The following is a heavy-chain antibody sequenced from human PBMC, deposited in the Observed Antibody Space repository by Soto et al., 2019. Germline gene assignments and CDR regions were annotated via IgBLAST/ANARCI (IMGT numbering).Heavy chain of an antibody. J-gene: IGHJ4*02. CDR1: GFSFTHYT. Sequence: GGSLRLSCATSGFSFTHYTINWVRQAPGKGLEWVAVMSYDGTNEYYADSVKGRFTISRDNSKATVYLQMNSLTPEDTALYYCARKWGTYSSASLDYWGLGTLVTVSS. CDR3: ARKWGTYSSASLDY. D-gene: IGHD6-19*01. V-gene: IGHV3-30*04. CDR2: MSYDGTNE.